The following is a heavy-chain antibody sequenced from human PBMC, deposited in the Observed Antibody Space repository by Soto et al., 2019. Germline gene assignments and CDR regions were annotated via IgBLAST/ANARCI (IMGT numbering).Heavy chain of an antibody. CDR1: GGSFSGYY. J-gene: IGHJ4*02. CDR3: AIGLTDVHGYCSGGSCSGFDY. CDR2: INHSGST. D-gene: IGHD2-15*01. Sequence: SETLSLTCAVYGGSFSGYYWSWIRQPPGRGLEWIGEINHSGSTNYNPSLKSRVTISVDTSKNLCSLKLSSVTAADTAVYYCAIGLTDVHGYCSGGSCSGFDYWGQGTLVTVSS. V-gene: IGHV4-34*01.